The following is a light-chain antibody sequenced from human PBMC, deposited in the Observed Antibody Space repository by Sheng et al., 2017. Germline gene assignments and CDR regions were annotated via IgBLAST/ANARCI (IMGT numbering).Light chain of an antibody. CDR3: QVFESGGHLV. CDR1: NVGTKR. J-gene: IGLJ3*02. CDR2: DDS. V-gene: IGLV3-21*02. Sequence: SYELTQAPSLSVAPGQTATITCEGANVGTKRVHWYQQRPDQAPRLVIFDDSGRPSEIPERFSGSNSGSTATLTINDVQAGDEADYYCQVFESGGHLVFGGGTRLTVL.